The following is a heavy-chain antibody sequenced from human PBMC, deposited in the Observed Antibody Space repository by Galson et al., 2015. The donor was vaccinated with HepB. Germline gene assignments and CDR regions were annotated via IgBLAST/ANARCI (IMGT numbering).Heavy chain of an antibody. CDR2: ISYDGSNK. CDR3: AKPRRLLEWLSFYYYYGMDV. CDR1: GFTFSSYG. V-gene: IGHV3-30*18. J-gene: IGHJ6*02. D-gene: IGHD3-3*01. Sequence: SLRLSCAASGFTFSSYGMHWVRQAPGKGLEWVAVISYDGSNKYYADSVKGRFTISRDNSKNTLYLQMDSLRAEDTAVYYCAKPRRLLEWLSFYYYYGMDVWGQGTTVTVSS.